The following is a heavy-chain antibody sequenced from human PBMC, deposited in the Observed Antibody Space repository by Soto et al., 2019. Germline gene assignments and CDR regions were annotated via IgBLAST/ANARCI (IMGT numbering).Heavy chain of an antibody. CDR3: ARGPPLGY. CDR1: GGSISIGGYS. CDR2: IYHSGST. Sequence: QLQLQESGSGLVKPSQTLSLTCAVSGGSISIGGYSWSWIRQPPGKGLEWIGYIYHSGSTYYNPSLKSRVTISVDRSKNQFSLKLSSVTAADTAVYYCARGPPLGYWGQGTLVTVSS. J-gene: IGHJ4*02. V-gene: IGHV4-30-2*01.